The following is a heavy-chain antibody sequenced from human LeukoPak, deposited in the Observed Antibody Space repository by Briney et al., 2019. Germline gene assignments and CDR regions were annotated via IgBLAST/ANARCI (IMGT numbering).Heavy chain of an antibody. CDR1: GGSITIGGYY. J-gene: IGHJ3*02. CDR3: ASAFPYYYYSSGPTIDAFDI. D-gene: IGHD3-22*01. Sequence: SETLSLIRTVSGGSITIGGYYWTWIRQHPGKGLEWIVSISYSESTHYHPSLKSRLTMPVDTSKNQFTLNLNSVTAADTAMYYCASAFPYYYYSSGPTIDAFDIWGQGTMVTVSS. CDR2: ISYSEST. V-gene: IGHV4-31*03.